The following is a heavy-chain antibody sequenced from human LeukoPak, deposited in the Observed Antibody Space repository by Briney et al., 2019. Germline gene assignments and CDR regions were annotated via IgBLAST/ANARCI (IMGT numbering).Heavy chain of an antibody. CDR2: IKRQSDGATT. D-gene: IGHD3-22*01. J-gene: IGHJ6*03. CDR3: TTEYYECGSVIDV. V-gene: IGHV3-15*01. Sequence: GRSLRLSCAASASNLSKPWIRCDRQVPGTGLEWVGRIKRQSDGATTEYAAPVKDRFTISRNNAKKTLCLQMTNHKTVYTAVCYCTTEYYECGSVIDVWGKGTTVTVSS. CDR1: ASNLSKPW.